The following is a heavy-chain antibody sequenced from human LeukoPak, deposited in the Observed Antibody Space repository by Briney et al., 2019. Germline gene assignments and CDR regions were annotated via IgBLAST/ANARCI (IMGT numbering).Heavy chain of an antibody. V-gene: IGHV1-3*01. CDR2: INAGNGNT. Sequence: ASVKVSCKASGYTFTSYAMHWVRQAPGQRLEWMGWINAGNGNTKYSQKFQGRVTITRDTSASTAYMELSSLRSEDTAVYYCARESGFWSGYDYYYMDVWGKGTTVTVSS. CDR3: ARESGFWSGYDYYYMDV. CDR1: GYTFTSYA. J-gene: IGHJ6*03. D-gene: IGHD3-3*01.